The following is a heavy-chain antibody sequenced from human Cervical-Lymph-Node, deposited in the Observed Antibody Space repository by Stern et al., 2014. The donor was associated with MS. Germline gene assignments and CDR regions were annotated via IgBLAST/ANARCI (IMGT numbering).Heavy chain of an antibody. CDR1: GYTFTSFY. Sequence: VQLVESGAEVKKPGASVKVSCKASGYTFTSFYMHWVRQAPGQGLDCMGIIHPNDGSASYAQKFQHRVTMTRDTSRRTLYMELSSLSSEDTAVYYCAGGYTFDYWGQGTLVTVSS. J-gene: IGHJ4*02. CDR2: IHPNDGSA. D-gene: IGHD3-16*02. CDR3: AGGYTFDY. V-gene: IGHV1-46*01.